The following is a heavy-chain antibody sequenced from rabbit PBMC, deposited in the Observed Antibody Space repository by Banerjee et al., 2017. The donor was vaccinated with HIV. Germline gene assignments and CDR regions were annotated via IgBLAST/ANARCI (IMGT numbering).Heavy chain of an antibody. J-gene: IGHJ6*01. D-gene: IGHD6-1*01. V-gene: IGHV1S40*01. CDR2: IYTGSSGGT. Sequence: QSLEESGGDLVKPEGSLTLTCKASGFSFSSNYYISWVRQAPGKGLEWIAYIYTGSSGGTYYASWVNGRFTGSKASSTTVTLQMTSLTAADTATYFCARGGWVGYVANGYGNLDLWGQGTLVTVS. CDR3: ARGGWVGYVANGYGNLDL. CDR1: GFSFSSNYY.